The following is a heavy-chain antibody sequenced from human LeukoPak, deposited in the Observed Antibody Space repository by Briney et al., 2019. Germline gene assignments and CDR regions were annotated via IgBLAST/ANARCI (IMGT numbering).Heavy chain of an antibody. D-gene: IGHD3-22*01. V-gene: IGHV4-4*02. J-gene: IGHJ4*02. Sequence: PSETLSLTCTVSGDSINSLDLWSWVRQPPGKGLEWIGEMYLSGTTHSNPSVKSRVTISIDKSKNQFFLNLSSVTAADTAVYYCAGLVGRYSSGLYYYYFDYWGQGTLVTGSS. CDR3: AGLVGRYSSGLYYYYFDY. CDR1: GDSINSLDL. CDR2: MYLSGTT.